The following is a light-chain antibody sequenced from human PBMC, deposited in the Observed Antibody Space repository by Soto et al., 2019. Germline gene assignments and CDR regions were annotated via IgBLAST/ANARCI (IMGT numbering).Light chain of an antibody. J-gene: IGKJ4*01. CDR2: GAS. CDR3: QQDSSWPLP. CDR1: QSVSTY. Sequence: IGLTQSPSILSLSPGERATLSCRASQSVSTYLTWYQQKPGQAPRLLIYGASIRATGVPATFSGSGSGTEFTLSIRSLQSEHLGVYYCQQDSSWPLPFAGGTKVDIK. V-gene: IGKV3-15*01.